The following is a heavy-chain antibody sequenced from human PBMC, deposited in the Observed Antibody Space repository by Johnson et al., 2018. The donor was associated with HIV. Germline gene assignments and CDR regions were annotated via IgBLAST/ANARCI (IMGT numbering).Heavy chain of an antibody. V-gene: IGHV3-13*01. J-gene: IGHJ3*02. CDR3: ARAGGYSRDAFDI. D-gene: IGHD5-24*01. Sequence: VQLVESGGGLVQPGGSLRLSCAASGFTFSSYWMHWVRQAPGKGLVWVSAIGTAGDTYYPGSVKGRFTISRENAKNSLYLQMNSLRAGDTAVYYCARAGGYSRDAFDIWGQGTMVTVSS. CDR1: GFTFSSYW. CDR2: IGTAGDT.